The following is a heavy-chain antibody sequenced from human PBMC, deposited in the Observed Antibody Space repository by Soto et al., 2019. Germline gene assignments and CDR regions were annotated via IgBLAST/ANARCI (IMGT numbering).Heavy chain of an antibody. V-gene: IGHV4-31*03. D-gene: IGHD3-16*02. CDR1: GGSISSGGYY. CDR2: IYYST. CDR3: ARDYRASYPAYYYYGMAV. J-gene: IGHJ6*02. Sequence: QVQLQESGPGLVKPSQTLSLTCTVSGGSISSGGYYWSWIRQHPGKGLEWIGYIYYSTYYNPSLKSRVTISVDTSKNQFSLKLSSVTAADTAVYYCARDYRASYPAYYYYGMAVWGQGTTVTVSS.